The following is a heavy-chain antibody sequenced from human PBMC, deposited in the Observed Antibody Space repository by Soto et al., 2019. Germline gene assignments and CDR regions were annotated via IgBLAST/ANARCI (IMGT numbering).Heavy chain of an antibody. J-gene: IGHJ6*02. D-gene: IGHD2-2*01. CDR1: GGTFSSYA. Sequence: QVQLVQSGAEVKKPGSSVKVSCKASGGTFSSYAISWVRQAPGQGLEWMGGIIPIFGTANYAQKFQGRVTITADESTSTAYMALSSLRSEDTAVYYCARCGMPQLYYYSGMDVWGQGPTVTVSS. CDR2: IIPIFGTA. CDR3: ARCGMPQLYYYSGMDV. V-gene: IGHV1-69*12.